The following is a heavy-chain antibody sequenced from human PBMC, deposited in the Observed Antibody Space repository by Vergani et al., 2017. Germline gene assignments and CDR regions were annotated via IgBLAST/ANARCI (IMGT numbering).Heavy chain of an antibody. V-gene: IGHV3-66*02. J-gene: IGHJ6*02. D-gene: IGHD1-26*01. CDR2: IYSGGST. CDR3: AKKGGSLYYYGVDV. CDR1: GFTFSSYS. Sequence: EVQLVESGGGLVKPGGSLRLSCAASGFTFSSYSMNWVRQAPGKGLEWVSVIYSGGSTYYADSVKGRFTISRDNSKDTLFLQMNGLRPEDTGTYFCAKKGGSLYYYGVDVWGQGTTITVSS.